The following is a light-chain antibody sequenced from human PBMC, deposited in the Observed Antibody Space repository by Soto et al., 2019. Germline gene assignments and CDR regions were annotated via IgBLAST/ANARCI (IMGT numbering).Light chain of an antibody. V-gene: IGKV3-11*01. CDR2: DAS. CDR3: QQRSNWPYT. J-gene: IGKJ2*01. Sequence: EIVLTQSPATLSLSPGDRATLSCRASQSVSSYLAWYQQKPGQAPRLLIYDASNSATGIPARFSGSGSGTDFTLTISSLEPEDFAVYYCQQRSNWPYTFGQGTKLEIK. CDR1: QSVSSY.